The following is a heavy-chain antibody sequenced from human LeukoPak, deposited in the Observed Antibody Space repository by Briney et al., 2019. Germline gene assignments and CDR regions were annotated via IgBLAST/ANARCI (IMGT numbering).Heavy chain of an antibody. D-gene: IGHD6-13*01. Sequence: SETLSLTCTVSGGSISSSSYYWGWIRQPPGKGLEWIGSIYYSGSTYYNPSLKSRVTISVDTSKSQFSLKLSSVTAADTAVYYCARGLSSSWYWFDPWGQGTLVTVSS. V-gene: IGHV4-39*07. CDR3: ARGLSSSWYWFDP. CDR1: GGSISSSSYY. J-gene: IGHJ5*02. CDR2: IYYSGST.